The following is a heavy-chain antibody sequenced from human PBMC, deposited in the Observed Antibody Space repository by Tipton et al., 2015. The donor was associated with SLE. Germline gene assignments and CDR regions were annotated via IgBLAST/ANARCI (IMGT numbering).Heavy chain of an antibody. V-gene: IGHV4-4*07. CDR1: GGSISFDY. Sequence: TLSLTCTVSGGSISFDYWSWVRQSAGRGLEWIGRIYSSGDRDYNPSLRSRVTMSIDASQNRVSLRLKSVSAADTAVYYCARGSDGEDVRYFDVWGTGTLVTVSS. CDR2: IYSSGDR. CDR3: ARGSDGEDVRYFDV. D-gene: IGHD4-17*01. J-gene: IGHJ2*01.